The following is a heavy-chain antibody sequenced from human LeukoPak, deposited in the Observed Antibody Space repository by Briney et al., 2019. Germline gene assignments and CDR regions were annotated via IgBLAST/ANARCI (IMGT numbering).Heavy chain of an antibody. D-gene: IGHD6-19*01. V-gene: IGHV1-69*13. CDR1: GGTFISYA. J-gene: IGHJ4*02. CDR2: IIPIFGTA. CDR3: ARGSYSSGWYYFDY. Sequence: APVKVSCKASGGTFISYAISWVRQAPGQGLEWMGGIIPIFGTANYAQKFQGRVTITADESTSTAYMELSSLRSEDTAVYYCARGSYSSGWYYFDYWGQGTLVTVSS.